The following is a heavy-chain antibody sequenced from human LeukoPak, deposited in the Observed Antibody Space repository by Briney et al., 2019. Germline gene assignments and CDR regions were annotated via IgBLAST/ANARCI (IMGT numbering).Heavy chain of an antibody. J-gene: IGHJ4*02. D-gene: IGHD6-25*01. V-gene: IGHV1-8*01. Sequence: ASVKVSCKASGYTFTSSDINWVRQAAGQGLEWMGWINPNSGRTGYAQKFQGRVTMTANTSISTAYMELRSLRFDDTAVYYCARGRSGLAAAGTYDYWGQGSRVIVSP. CDR2: INPNSGRT. CDR3: ARGRSGLAAAGTYDY. CDR1: GYTFTSSD.